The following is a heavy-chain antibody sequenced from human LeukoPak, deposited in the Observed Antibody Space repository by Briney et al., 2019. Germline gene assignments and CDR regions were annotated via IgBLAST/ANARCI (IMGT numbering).Heavy chain of an antibody. CDR2: INPNSGGT. CDR1: GYTSTGYY. Sequence: ASVKVSCTASGYTSTGYYMHWVRQAPGQGLEWMAWINPNSGGTNYAQKFQGRVTMTRDTSISTAYMELSRLRSDDTAVYYCARGYYDSSPYYYYYMDVWGKGTTVTVSS. D-gene: IGHD3-22*01. V-gene: IGHV1-2*02. J-gene: IGHJ6*03. CDR3: ARGYYDSSPYYYYYMDV.